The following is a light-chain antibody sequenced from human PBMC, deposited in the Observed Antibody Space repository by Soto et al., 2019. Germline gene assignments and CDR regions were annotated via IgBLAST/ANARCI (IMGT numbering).Light chain of an antibody. CDR1: QSISSY. CDR2: AAS. CDR3: QQSYSTLGIT. V-gene: IGKV1-39*01. J-gene: IGKJ5*01. Sequence: DLQMTQSPSSLSASVGDRVTITCRASQSISSYLNWYQQKPGKAPKLLIYAASSLQSGVPSRFSGSGSGTDFTLTISSLQPEDFATYYCQQSYSTLGITFGQGTRLEMK.